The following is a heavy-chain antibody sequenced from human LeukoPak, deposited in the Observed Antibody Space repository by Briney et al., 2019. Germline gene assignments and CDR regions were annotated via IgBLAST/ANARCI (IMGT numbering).Heavy chain of an antibody. V-gene: IGHV4-39*07. CDR2: IYYSGST. Sequence: SFTSYWIGWIRQPPGKGLEWIGSIYYSGSTYYNPSLKSRVTISVDTSKNQFSLKLSSVTAADTAVYYCARGGSYGYMGVYYWGQGTLVTVSS. D-gene: IGHD5-18*01. CDR1: SFTSYW. CDR3: ARGGSYGYMGVYY. J-gene: IGHJ4*02.